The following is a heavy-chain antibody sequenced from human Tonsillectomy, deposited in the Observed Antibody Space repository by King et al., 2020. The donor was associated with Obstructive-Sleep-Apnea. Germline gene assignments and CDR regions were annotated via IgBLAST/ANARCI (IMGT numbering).Heavy chain of an antibody. CDR3: ARDHITASEDI. V-gene: IGHV1-18*01. J-gene: IGHJ3*02. CDR1: GYTFTNYG. CDR2: ISGYNGNT. Sequence: QLVQSGAEVKEPGASVKVSCKTSGYTFTNYGITWVRQAPGQGLEWVGWISGYNGNTNYAQKYQGRVTMTIDTSTSTVYMELRSLRSDDTAVYYCARDHITASEDIWGQGTIVTVSS. D-gene: IGHD1-14*01.